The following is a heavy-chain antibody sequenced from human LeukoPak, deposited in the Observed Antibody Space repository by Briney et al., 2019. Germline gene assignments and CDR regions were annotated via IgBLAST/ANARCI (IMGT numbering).Heavy chain of an antibody. CDR2: LYYSGST. CDR1: SGSVSSGSSY. J-gene: IGHJ3*02. V-gene: IGHV4-61*01. CDR3: ARVLPYFFDKSGDAFDI. D-gene: IGHD3-22*01. Sequence: SETLSLTCTVSSGSVSSGSSYWSWIRQPPGKGLEWIGYLYYSGSTNYNPSLKSRVIISVDTSKNQFSLKLSSVTAADTAVYYCARVLPYFFDKSGDAFDIWGQGTMVTVSS.